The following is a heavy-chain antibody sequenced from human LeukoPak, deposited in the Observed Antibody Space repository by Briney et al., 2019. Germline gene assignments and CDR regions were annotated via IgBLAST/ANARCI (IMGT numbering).Heavy chain of an antibody. J-gene: IGHJ5*02. D-gene: IGHD2-15*01. CDR3: AREGGYCSGGSCGRGEDWFDP. V-gene: IGHV1-69*06. CDR1: GGTLSIYD. CDR2: IIPIFGTA. Sequence: ASVKVSCKASGGTLSIYDISWVRQAPGQGLEWMGRIIPIFGTANYAQKFQGRVTITADKSTSTAYMELSSLRSEDTAVHYCAREGGYCSGGSCGRGEDWFDPWGQGTLVTVSS.